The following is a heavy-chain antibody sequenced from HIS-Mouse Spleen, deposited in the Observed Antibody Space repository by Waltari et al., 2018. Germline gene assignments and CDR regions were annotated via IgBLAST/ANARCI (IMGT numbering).Heavy chain of an antibody. D-gene: IGHD1-26*01. CDR3: AKDTSGSYSDY. Sequence: QVQLVESGGGVVQPGRSLRLSCAAFGFTFSSYGMHCVRQAPGKGLGWVAVISYDGNNKYYADSVKGRFTISRDNSKNTLYLQMNSLRAEDTAVYYCAKDTSGSYSDYWGQGTLVTVSS. CDR2: ISYDGNNK. J-gene: IGHJ4*02. V-gene: IGHV3-30*18. CDR1: GFTFSSYG.